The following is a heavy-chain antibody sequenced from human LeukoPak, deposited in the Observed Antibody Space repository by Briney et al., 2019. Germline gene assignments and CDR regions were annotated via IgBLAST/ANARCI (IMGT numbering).Heavy chain of an antibody. CDR3: ARDTGYSGSYSYDI. Sequence: KPGGALRLSCAASGFTFSSYSMNWVRQAPGKGLEWVSSISSSSSYIYYADSVKGRFTISRDNAKNSLYLQMNSLRAEDTAVYYCARDTGYSGSYSYDIWGQGTMVTVSS. V-gene: IGHV3-21*01. J-gene: IGHJ3*02. CDR2: ISSSSSYI. D-gene: IGHD1-26*01. CDR1: GFTFSSYS.